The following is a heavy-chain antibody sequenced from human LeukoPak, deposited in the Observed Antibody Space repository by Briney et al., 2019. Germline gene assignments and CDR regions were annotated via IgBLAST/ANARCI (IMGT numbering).Heavy chain of an antibody. J-gene: IGHJ5*02. V-gene: IGHV4-39*01. CDR2: IYYSGST. CDR1: GGSISSSSYY. CDR3: ARHLVDGSGSSLLFWFDP. Sequence: PSETLSLTCTVSGGSISSSSYYWGWIRQPPGKGLEWIGSIYYSGSTYYNPSLKSRVTISVDTSKNQFSLKLSSVTAADTAVYYCARHLVDGSGSSLLFWFDPWGQGTLVTVSS. D-gene: IGHD3-10*01.